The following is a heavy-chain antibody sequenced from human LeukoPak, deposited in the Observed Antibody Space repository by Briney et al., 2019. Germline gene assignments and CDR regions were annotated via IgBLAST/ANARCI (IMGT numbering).Heavy chain of an antibody. CDR2: IYYSGST. J-gene: IGHJ4*02. Sequence: SETLSLTCTVSGGSISSYYWSWIRQPPGKGLEWIGYIYYSGSTNYNPSLKSRVTISVDTSKNQFSLKLSSVTAADTAVYYCARDPAPYGAFDYWGQGTLVTVSP. CDR3: ARDPAPYGAFDY. D-gene: IGHD4-17*01. V-gene: IGHV4-59*01. CDR1: GGSISSYY.